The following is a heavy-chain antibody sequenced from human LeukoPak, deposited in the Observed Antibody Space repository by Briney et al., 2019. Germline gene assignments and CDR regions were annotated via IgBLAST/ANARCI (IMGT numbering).Heavy chain of an antibody. CDR3: AIEGSKSRYFDWLQT. D-gene: IGHD3-9*01. CDR1: GYTATELS. V-gene: IGHV1-24*01. CDR2: FDPEDAET. J-gene: IGHJ5*02. Sequence: ASVKVSCKVSGYTATELSMHWVRQGPGKGLEWMGGFDPEDAETIYAQKFQGRVTLTEDTSTDTAYMELSSLRSEDTAVYYCAIEGSKSRYFDWLQTWGQGTLVTVSS.